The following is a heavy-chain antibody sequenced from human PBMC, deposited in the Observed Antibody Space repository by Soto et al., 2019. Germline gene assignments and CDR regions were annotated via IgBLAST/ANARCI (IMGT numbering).Heavy chain of an antibody. J-gene: IGHJ4*02. V-gene: IGHV4-39*07. Sequence: PSETLSLTCTVSGGSISSSSYYWGWIRQPPGKGLEWIGSIYYSGSTNYNPSLKSRVTISVDTSKNQFSLKLSSVTAADTAVYYCARLDFIAAAGLDYWGQGTLVTVSS. CDR1: GGSISSSSYY. CDR2: IYYSGST. D-gene: IGHD6-13*01. CDR3: ARLDFIAAAGLDY.